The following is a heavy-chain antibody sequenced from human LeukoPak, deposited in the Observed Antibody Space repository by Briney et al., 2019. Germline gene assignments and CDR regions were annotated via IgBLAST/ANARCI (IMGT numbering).Heavy chain of an antibody. CDR2: ISASGATL. D-gene: IGHD3-22*01. Sequence: GGSLRLSCAASAFTFSSYSMNWVRQAPGKGLEWVSGISASGATLYYADSVKGRFTISRDNSKNTLLLQLNSLRADDTAVYYCAKDPTDFDSSGQTYFDYWGQGTLVTVSS. CDR1: AFTFSSYS. J-gene: IGHJ4*02. V-gene: IGHV3-23*01. CDR3: AKDPTDFDSSGQTYFDY.